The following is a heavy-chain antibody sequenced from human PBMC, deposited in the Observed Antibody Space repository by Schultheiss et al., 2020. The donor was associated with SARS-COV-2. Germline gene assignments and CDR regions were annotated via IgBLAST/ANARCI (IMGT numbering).Heavy chain of an antibody. V-gene: IGHV4-4*07. CDR2: IYTSGST. CDR3: ARELERHYYYYMDV. CDR1: GGSFSGYY. Sequence: SETLSLTCAVYGGSFSGYYWSWIRQPAGKGLEWIGRIYTSGSTNYNPSLKSRVTISVDTSKNQFSLKLSSVTAADTAVYYCARELERHYYYYMDVWGKGTTVTVSS. D-gene: IGHD1-1*01. J-gene: IGHJ6*03.